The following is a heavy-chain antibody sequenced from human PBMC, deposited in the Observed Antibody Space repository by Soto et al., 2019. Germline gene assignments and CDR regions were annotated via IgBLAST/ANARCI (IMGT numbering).Heavy chain of an antibody. V-gene: IGHV4-59*08. Sequence: QVQLQESGPGLVKPSETLSLTCTVSGGSISSDYWSWIRQPPGKGLEWFGYIYYSGSTNYNPSLKSRVRISVGTSKNQSSLRRRSVTAADTAVYYCARLRMTSVTTDFDYWGQGILVTVSS. J-gene: IGHJ4*02. CDR2: IYYSGST. CDR3: ARLRMTSVTTDFDY. CDR1: GGSISSDY. D-gene: IGHD4-17*01.